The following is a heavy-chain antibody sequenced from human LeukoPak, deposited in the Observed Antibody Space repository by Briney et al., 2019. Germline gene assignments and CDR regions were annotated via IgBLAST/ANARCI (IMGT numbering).Heavy chain of an antibody. CDR2: ISGSGGST. D-gene: IGHD4-17*01. CDR3: AKEPSRATVTTDFDY. V-gene: IGHV3-23*01. CDR1: GFTFSSYA. J-gene: IGHJ4*02. Sequence: GGSLRLSCAASGFTFSSYAMSWVRQAPGKGLEWVSAISGSGGSTYYADSVKGRFTISRDNSKNTLYLQMNSLRAEDTAVSYCAKEPSRATVTTDFDYWDQGTLVTVSS.